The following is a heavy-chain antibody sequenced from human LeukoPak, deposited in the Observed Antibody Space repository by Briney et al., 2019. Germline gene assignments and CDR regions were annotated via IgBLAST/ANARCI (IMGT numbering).Heavy chain of an antibody. J-gene: IGHJ3*02. Sequence: GGSLRLSCAASGFTFSSYEMNWVRQAPGKGLEWVSYISSSGSTIYYADSVKGRFTISRDNAKNSLYLQMNSLRAEDTAVYCCARATYQGESDAFDIWGQGAMVTVSS. CDR3: ARATYQGESDAFDI. CDR1: GFTFSSYE. V-gene: IGHV3-48*03. D-gene: IGHD3-10*01. CDR2: ISSSGSTI.